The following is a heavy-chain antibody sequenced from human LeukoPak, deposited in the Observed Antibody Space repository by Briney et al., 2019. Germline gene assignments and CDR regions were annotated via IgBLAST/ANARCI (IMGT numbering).Heavy chain of an antibody. D-gene: IGHD3-9*01. CDR3: ARIDYDILTHYYYYGMDV. CDR2: ISSSSSYI. J-gene: IGHJ6*02. V-gene: IGHV3-21*01. CDR1: GFTFSSYW. Sequence: GGSLRLSCAASGFTFSSYWMNWVRQAPGKGLEWVSSISSSSSYIYYADSVKGRFTISRDNAKNSLYLQMNSLRAEDTAVYYCARIDYDILTHYYYYGMDVWGQGTTVTVSS.